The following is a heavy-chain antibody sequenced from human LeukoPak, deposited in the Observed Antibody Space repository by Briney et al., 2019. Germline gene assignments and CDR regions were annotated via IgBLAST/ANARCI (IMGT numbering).Heavy chain of an antibody. V-gene: IGHV4-59*01. CDR1: GYSISNGYY. CDR3: AGDSSGSWCYFDY. J-gene: IGHJ4*02. Sequence: PSETLSLTCTVSGYSISNGYYWSWIRRPPGKGLEWIGYIYYSGSTNYNPSLKSRVTISVDTSKNQFSLKLSSVTAADTAVYYCAGDSSGSWCYFDYWGQGTLVTVSS. CDR2: IYYSGST. D-gene: IGHD3-22*01.